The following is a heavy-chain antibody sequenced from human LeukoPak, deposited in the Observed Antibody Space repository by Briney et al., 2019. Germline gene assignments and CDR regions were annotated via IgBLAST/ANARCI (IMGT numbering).Heavy chain of an antibody. Sequence: PSETLSLTCTVSGGSISSYYCSWIRQPPGKGLEWIVYIYYSGSTNYNPSLKSRVTISVDTSKNQFSLKLSSVTAADTAVYYCARSSVDPGTEPFDYWGQGTLVTVSS. CDR2: IYYSGST. J-gene: IGHJ4*02. D-gene: IGHD4-23*01. V-gene: IGHV4-59*08. CDR3: ARSSVDPGTEPFDY. CDR1: GGSISSYY.